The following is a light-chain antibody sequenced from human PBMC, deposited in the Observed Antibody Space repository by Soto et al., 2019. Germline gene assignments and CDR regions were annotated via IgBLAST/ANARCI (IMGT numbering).Light chain of an antibody. V-gene: IGLV1-44*01. Sequence: QSVLTQPPSASGTPGQTIAISCSGGSSNIGSHTVNWYQQLPGTAPRLLIYSNTQRPSGVPDRFSGSKSGTSASLATSGLQSEYEGDYYCAAWDDSLNGVVFGGGTKVTVL. CDR2: SNT. CDR1: SSNIGSHT. CDR3: AAWDDSLNGVV. J-gene: IGLJ2*01.